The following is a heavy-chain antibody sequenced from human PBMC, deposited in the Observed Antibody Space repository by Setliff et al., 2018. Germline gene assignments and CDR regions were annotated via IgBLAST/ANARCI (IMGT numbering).Heavy chain of an antibody. CDR3: ARQDRIYDSSVFVEYFEH. V-gene: IGHV4-59*08. J-gene: IGHJ1*01. D-gene: IGHD3-22*01. Sequence: SETLSLTCTVSGGSISPHYWIWIRQSPGKGLEWFGYIFHTGSTNYNPSLKSRVTMSVDTSKNQISLKLSSLTAADTAVYYCARQDRIYDSSVFVEYFEHWGQGTLVTVSS. CDR1: GGSISPHY. CDR2: IFHTGST.